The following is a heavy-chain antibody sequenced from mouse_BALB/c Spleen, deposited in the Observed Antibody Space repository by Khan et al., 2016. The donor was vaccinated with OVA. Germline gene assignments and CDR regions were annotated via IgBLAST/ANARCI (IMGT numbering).Heavy chain of an antibody. CDR1: GYTFINYW. V-gene: IGHV1-7*01. Sequence: QVQLQQSGAELAKPGASVKMSCKASGYTFINYWILWVKQRPGQGLEWIGYINPSTGYTEYNQNFKNKATLTADKYSSTAYMQLSSQTSEDSAVYYCARRGLRWDFDYWGQGTTLTVSS. CDR3: ARRGLRWDFDY. J-gene: IGHJ2*01. D-gene: IGHD1-1*01. CDR2: INPSTGYT.